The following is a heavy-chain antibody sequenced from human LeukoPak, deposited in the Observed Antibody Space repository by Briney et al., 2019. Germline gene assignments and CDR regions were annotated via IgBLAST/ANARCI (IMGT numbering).Heavy chain of an antibody. Sequence: GGSLRLSCAASGFTFSSYAMGWVRQAPGKGLEWVSAISGSGDTYYADSVKGRFTISRDNSKNTLYLQMNSLRAEDTAVYYCAKGRGWEASYYYYYMDVWGKGTTVTISS. CDR1: GFTFSSYA. D-gene: IGHD1-26*01. CDR2: ISGSGDT. CDR3: AKGRGWEASYYYYYMDV. J-gene: IGHJ6*03. V-gene: IGHV3-23*01.